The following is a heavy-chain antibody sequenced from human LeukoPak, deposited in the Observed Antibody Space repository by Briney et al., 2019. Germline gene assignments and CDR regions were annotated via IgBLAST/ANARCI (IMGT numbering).Heavy chain of an antibody. D-gene: IGHD2-15*01. Sequence: SETLSLTCTASGGSINNYYWSWIRQPPGKGLEWIGYIYYSGNTNYNPSLKSRVTMSVDTSKNQFSLKLSSVTAADTAVYYCARLGDGKLLPYFDYWGQGILVTVSS. V-gene: IGHV4-59*08. CDR2: IYYSGNT. J-gene: IGHJ4*02. CDR3: ARLGDGKLLPYFDY. CDR1: GGSINNYY.